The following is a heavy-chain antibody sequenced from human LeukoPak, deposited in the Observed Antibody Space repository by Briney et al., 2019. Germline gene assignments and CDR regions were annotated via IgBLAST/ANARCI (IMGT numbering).Heavy chain of an antibody. V-gene: IGHV1-2*02. Sequence: ASVKVSCKASGYTFTGYYMHWVRQAPGQGLEWMGWINPNSGGTNYAQKFQGRVTMTRDTSISTAYMELSRLRSGDTAVYYCARESPRTGRATEWGQGTLVTVSS. J-gene: IGHJ4*02. CDR1: GYTFTGYY. CDR2: INPNSGGT. D-gene: IGHD1-26*01. CDR3: ARESPRTGRATE.